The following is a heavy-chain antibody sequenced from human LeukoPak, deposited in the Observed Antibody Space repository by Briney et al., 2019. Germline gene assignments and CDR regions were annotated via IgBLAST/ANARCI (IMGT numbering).Heavy chain of an antibody. CDR3: ASEHCSGGNCYFDY. D-gene: IGHD2-15*01. J-gene: IGHJ4*02. Sequence: GESLKISCKGSEYSFATYWIGWVRQMPGQGLEWMGIIFPGDSDTRYSPSFQGQVTISADKSISTAYLQWSSLKASDTAIYYCASEHCSGGNCYFDYWGQGTLVTVSS. V-gene: IGHV5-51*01. CDR1: EYSFATYW. CDR2: IFPGDSDT.